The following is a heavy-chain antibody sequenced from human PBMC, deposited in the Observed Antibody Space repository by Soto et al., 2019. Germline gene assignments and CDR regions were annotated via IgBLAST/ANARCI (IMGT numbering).Heavy chain of an antibody. CDR2: IVPIVDTS. V-gene: IGHV1-69*12. CDR3: VRVVAIPGYPDN. D-gene: IGHD5-12*01. J-gene: IGHJ4*02. Sequence: QVQLVQSGAEVRQPASSVKVSCKTSGGTFSSYAISWVRQAPGQGLEWMGGIVPIVDTSTYAQKFQGRVTITAAESTGTVYMELSSLRSDDTAVYYCVRVVAIPGYPDNWGQGTLVTVSS. CDR1: GGTFSSYA.